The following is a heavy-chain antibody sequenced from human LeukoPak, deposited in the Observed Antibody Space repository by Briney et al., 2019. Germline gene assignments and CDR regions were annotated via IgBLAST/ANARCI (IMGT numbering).Heavy chain of an antibody. D-gene: IGHD3-10*01. Sequence: PSETLSLTCAVYGGSFSGYYWSWIRQPPGKGLEWIGEINHSGSTNYNPSLKRRVTISVDTSKNQFSLKLSSVTAADTAVYYCARRGFDYYGSGRTFDYWGQGTLVTVSS. CDR1: GGSFSGYY. V-gene: IGHV4-34*01. CDR3: ARRGFDYYGSGRTFDY. J-gene: IGHJ4*02. CDR2: INHSGST.